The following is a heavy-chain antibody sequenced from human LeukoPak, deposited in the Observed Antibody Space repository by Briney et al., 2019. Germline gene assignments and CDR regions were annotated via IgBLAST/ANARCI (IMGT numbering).Heavy chain of an antibody. CDR2: TSGSGGST. CDR3: AKDFSSSWYSNWFDP. D-gene: IGHD6-13*01. Sequence: GGSLRLSCAASGFTFSSYAMSWVRQAPGKGLEWVSATSGSGGSTYYADSVKGRFTISRDNSKNTLYLQMNSLRAEDTAVYYCAKDFSSSWYSNWFDPWGQGTLVTVSS. V-gene: IGHV3-23*01. J-gene: IGHJ5*02. CDR1: GFTFSSYA.